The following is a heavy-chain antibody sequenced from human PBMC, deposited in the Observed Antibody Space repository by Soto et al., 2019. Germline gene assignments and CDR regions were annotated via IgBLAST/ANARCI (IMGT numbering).Heavy chain of an antibody. D-gene: IGHD4-17*01. CDR3: ARQVPDGDYQY. CDR1: GGTFTTYP. CDR2: IIPMFGTT. Sequence: QVQLVQSGAEVEKPGSSVKVSCKASGGTFTTYPINWVRQAPGQGLEWMGGIIPMFGTTNYAQKFQGRVTIPADESTSTAYMELSSLRYEDTAMYYCARQVPDGDYQYWGQGTLVTVSS. V-gene: IGHV1-69*01. J-gene: IGHJ4*02.